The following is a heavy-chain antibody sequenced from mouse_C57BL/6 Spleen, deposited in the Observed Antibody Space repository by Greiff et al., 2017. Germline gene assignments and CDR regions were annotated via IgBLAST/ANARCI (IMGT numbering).Heavy chain of an antibody. Sequence: QVQLQQPGAELVRPGSSVKLSCKASGYTFTSYWMHWVKQRPIQGLEWIGNIDPSDSETHYNQKFKDKATLTVDKSSSTAYMQLSSLTSEDSAVYYCARLAYYGSSPFDYWGQGTTLTVSS. J-gene: IGHJ2*01. V-gene: IGHV1-52*01. CDR3: ARLAYYGSSPFDY. D-gene: IGHD1-1*01. CDR2: IDPSDSET. CDR1: GYTFTSYW.